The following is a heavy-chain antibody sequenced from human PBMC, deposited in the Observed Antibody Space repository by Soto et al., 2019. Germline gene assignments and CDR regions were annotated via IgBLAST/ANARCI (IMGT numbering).Heavy chain of an antibody. CDR3: AKDEGLGILF. Sequence: QVQLVESGGGVVQPGRSLRLSCAASGFTFSSYGMHWVRQAPGKGLEWVAVISYDGSNKYYADSVKGRFTISRDNSKNTLYLQMNSLRAEDTAVYYCAKDEGLGILFWGQGTLVTVSS. V-gene: IGHV3-30*18. J-gene: IGHJ4*02. CDR1: GFTFSSYG. D-gene: IGHD3-10*01. CDR2: ISYDGSNK.